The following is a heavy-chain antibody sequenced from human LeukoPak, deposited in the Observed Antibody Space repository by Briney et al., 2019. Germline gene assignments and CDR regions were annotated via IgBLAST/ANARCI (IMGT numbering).Heavy chain of an antibody. CDR2: ISSSSSYM. D-gene: IGHD6-13*01. Sequence: GGSLRLSCAASGFSFNTYSMNGVRQAPGKGLEWVASISSSSSYMYYADSVKGRFTISRENAENSLYLHMSGLSAEDTAVYYCARDLYVHSSPHFDSWGQGTLVTVSS. CDR3: ARDLYVHSSPHFDS. J-gene: IGHJ4*02. V-gene: IGHV3-21*01. CDR1: GFSFNTYS.